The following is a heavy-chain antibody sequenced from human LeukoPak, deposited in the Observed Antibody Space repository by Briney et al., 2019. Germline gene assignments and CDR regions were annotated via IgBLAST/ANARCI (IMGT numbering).Heavy chain of an antibody. Sequence: GGSLRLSCAASGFTVSSNYMSWVRQAPGKGLEWVSVIYSGGSTYYADSVNGRFTISRDNSKNTLYLQMNSLRAEDTAVYYCARVGLWFGELHENWGQGTLVTVSS. CDR1: GFTVSSNY. J-gene: IGHJ4*02. CDR2: IYSGGST. V-gene: IGHV3-66*01. CDR3: ARVGLWFGELHEN. D-gene: IGHD3-10*01.